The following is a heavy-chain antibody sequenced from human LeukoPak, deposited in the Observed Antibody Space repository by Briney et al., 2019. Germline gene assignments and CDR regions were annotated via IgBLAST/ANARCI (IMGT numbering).Heavy chain of an antibody. CDR2: ISAYNGNT. J-gene: IGHJ6*02. CDR1: GYTFTSYG. Sequence: ASVKVSCKASGYTFTSYGISWVRQAPGQGLEWMGWISAYNGNTNCAQKLQGRVTMTTDTSTSTAYMELRSLRSDDTAVYYCARDTNWNDHYYYYGMDVWGQGTTVTVSS. CDR3: ARDTNWNDHYYYYGMDV. V-gene: IGHV1-18*01. D-gene: IGHD1-20*01.